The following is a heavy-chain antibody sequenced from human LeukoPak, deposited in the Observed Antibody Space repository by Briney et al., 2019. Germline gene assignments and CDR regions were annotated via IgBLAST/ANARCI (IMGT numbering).Heavy chain of an antibody. V-gene: IGHV3-23*01. CDR2: ISGSGGST. J-gene: IGHJ3*02. CDR3: AKSVMITFGGVISAFDI. D-gene: IGHD3-16*02. Sequence: GGSLRLSCAASGFTFSSYAMSWVRQAPGKGLEWVSAISGSGGSTYYADSVKGRFTISRDNSKNTLYLQMNSLRAEDTAVYYCAKSVMITFGGVISAFDIWGHGTMVTVSS. CDR1: GFTFSSYA.